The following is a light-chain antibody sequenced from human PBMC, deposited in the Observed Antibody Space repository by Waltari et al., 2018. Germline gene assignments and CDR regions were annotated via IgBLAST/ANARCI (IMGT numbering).Light chain of an antibody. CDR2: AAS. Sequence: DIQLTQSPSSLSASVGERITITCRASQSIAGYLNWYQLKPGKTPNLLIYAASYLQSGVPSRLSGSGSGTDATLTISSLQPEDFATYYCQQSDSIPYTFGQGTNLEIK. CDR1: QSIAGY. V-gene: IGKV1-39*01. J-gene: IGKJ2*01. CDR3: QQSDSIPYT.